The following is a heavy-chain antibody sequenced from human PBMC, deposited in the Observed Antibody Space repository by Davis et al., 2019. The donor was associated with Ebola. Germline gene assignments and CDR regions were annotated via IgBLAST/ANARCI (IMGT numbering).Heavy chain of an antibody. CDR3: ARGPAYSSGWYWNY. CDR2: IYYSGST. V-gene: IGHV4-59*02. D-gene: IGHD6-19*01. Sequence: MPSETLSPTCTLPGASVSDYYWTCIRQPPGKGLAWIGYIYYSGSTNYNPSPRSRVTMSVDTSKSQFSLKLSSVTAADTSIYYCARGPAYSSGWYWNYWGQGTLVTVSS. CDR1: GASVSDYY. J-gene: IGHJ4*02.